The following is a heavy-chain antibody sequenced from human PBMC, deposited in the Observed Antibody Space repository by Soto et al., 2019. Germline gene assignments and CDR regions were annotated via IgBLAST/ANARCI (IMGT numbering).Heavy chain of an antibody. J-gene: IGHJ6*02. CDR1: GFTFSSYG. CDR3: ARDVLRFLEGYGMDV. V-gene: IGHV3-33*01. CDR2: IWYDGSNK. D-gene: IGHD3-3*01. Sequence: GGSLRLSCAASGFTFSSYGMHWVRQAPGKGLEWVAVIWYDGSNKYYADSVKGRFTISRDNSKNTLYLQMNSLRAEDTAVYYCARDVLRFLEGYGMDVWGQGTTVTVSS.